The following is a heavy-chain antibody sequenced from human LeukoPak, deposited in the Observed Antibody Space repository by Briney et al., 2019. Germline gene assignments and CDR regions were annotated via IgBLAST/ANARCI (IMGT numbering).Heavy chain of an antibody. D-gene: IGHD1-26*01. CDR1: GGSFSGYY. V-gene: IGHV4-34*01. Sequence: PSETLSLTRAVYGGSFSGYYWSWIRQPPGKGLEWIGEINHSGSTNYNPSLKSRVTISVDTSKNQFSLKLSSVTAADTAVYYCARSPHSGSYYVRDYFDYWGQGTLVTVSS. CDR2: INHSGST. CDR3: ARSPHSGSYYVRDYFDY. J-gene: IGHJ4*02.